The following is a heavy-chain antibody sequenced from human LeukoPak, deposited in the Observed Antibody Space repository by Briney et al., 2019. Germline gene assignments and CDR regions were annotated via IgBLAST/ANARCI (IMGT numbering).Heavy chain of an antibody. CDR2: ISGSGGST. J-gene: IGHJ5*02. CDR1: GFTFSSYA. D-gene: IGHD2-15*01. CDR3: AKVECSGGSCYGRGGPFDP. Sequence: PGGSLRLSCAASGFTFSSYAMSWVRQAPGKGLEWVSAISGSGGSTYYADSVKGRFTISRDNSKNTLYLQMNSLRAEDTAVYYCAKVECSGGSCYGRGGPFDPWGQGTPVTVSS. V-gene: IGHV3-23*01.